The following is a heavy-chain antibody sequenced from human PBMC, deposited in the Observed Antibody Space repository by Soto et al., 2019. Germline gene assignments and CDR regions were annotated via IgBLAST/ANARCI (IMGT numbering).Heavy chain of an antibody. CDR3: ALDLGISAAGLTGIDY. Sequence: ASVKVSCKASGYTFLTYAVHWVRQAPGQRLEWMGWISAGNGNTKYSEKFQGRVTITRDTSASTAYMELSSLRSEDTAVYYCALDLGISAAGLTGIDYWGQGIPVTVS. CDR1: GYTFLTYA. CDR2: ISAGNGNT. D-gene: IGHD6-13*01. J-gene: IGHJ4*02. V-gene: IGHV1-3*01.